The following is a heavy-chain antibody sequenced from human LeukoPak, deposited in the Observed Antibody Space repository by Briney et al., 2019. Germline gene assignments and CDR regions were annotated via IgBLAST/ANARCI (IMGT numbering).Heavy chain of an antibody. CDR1: GGSISSYY. CDR3: VRDGETYSSSWFWFDP. D-gene: IGHD6-13*01. V-gene: IGHV4-59*12. CDR2: IYHSGST. Sequence: SETLSLTCTVSGGSISSYYWSWIRQPPGKGLEWIGNIYHSGSTYYNPSLKSRVTISVDTSKNQFSLKLSSVTAADTAVYYCVRDGETYSSSWFWFDPWGQGTLVTVSS. J-gene: IGHJ5*02.